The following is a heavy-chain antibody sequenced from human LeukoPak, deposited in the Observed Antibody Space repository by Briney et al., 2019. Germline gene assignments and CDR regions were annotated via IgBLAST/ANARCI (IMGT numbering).Heavy chain of an antibody. CDR3: AISAPNYYDSSGYYSYFQH. J-gene: IGHJ1*01. Sequence: GGSLRLSCAASGFTFSSYSMNWIRQAPGKGLEWISYISSDSSTIYYADSVKGRFTISRDNAKNSLYLQMTSLRAEDTAVYYCAISAPNYYDSSGYYSYFQHWGQGTLVTVSS. CDR2: ISSDSSTI. V-gene: IGHV3-48*04. CDR1: GFTFSSYS. D-gene: IGHD3-22*01.